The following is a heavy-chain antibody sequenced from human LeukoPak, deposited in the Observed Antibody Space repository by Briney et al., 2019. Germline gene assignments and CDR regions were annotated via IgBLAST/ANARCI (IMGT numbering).Heavy chain of an antibody. Sequence: SVKVSCKASGGTFSSYAISWVRQAPGQGLQWMGGIIPIFGTANYAQKFQGRVTITTDESTSTAYMELSSLRSEDTAVYYCARIGSSAHNWFDPWGQGTLVTVSS. J-gene: IGHJ5*02. CDR3: ARIGSSAHNWFDP. CDR1: GGTFSSYA. CDR2: IIPIFGTA. D-gene: IGHD6-13*01. V-gene: IGHV1-69*05.